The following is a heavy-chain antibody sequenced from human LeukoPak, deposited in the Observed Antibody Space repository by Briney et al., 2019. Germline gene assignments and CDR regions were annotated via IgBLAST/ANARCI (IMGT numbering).Heavy chain of an antibody. CDR1: GYSISSGYF. CDR2: IYRNGST. J-gene: IGHJ3*02. CDR3: ARGPDDAFDI. V-gene: IGHV4-38-2*02. Sequence: SETLSLTCTVSGYSISSGYFWGWIRQPPGKGLEWFGSIYRNGSTYYNPSLKSRVTMSVDTSKNQFSLKLSSVTAADTAVYYCARGPDDAFDIWGQGTMVTVSS.